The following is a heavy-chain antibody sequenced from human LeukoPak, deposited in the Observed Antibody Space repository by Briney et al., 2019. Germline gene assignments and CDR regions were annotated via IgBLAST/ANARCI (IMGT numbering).Heavy chain of an antibody. J-gene: IGHJ5*02. CDR3: ARVPARYCSSTSCKINWFDP. V-gene: IGHV3-11*04. Sequence: PGGSLRLSCAASGFTFSDYYMSWIRQAPGKGLEWVSYISSSGSTIYYADSVKGRFTISRDNAKNSLYLQMNSLRDEDTAVYYCARVPARYCSSTSCKINWFDPWGQGTLVTVSS. CDR2: ISSSGSTI. CDR1: GFTFSDYY. D-gene: IGHD2-2*01.